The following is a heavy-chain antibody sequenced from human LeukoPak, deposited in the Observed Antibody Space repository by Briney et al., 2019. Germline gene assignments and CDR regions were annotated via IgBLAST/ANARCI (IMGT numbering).Heavy chain of an antibody. CDR2: IYHSGST. CDR3: ARETTYYDFWSGYSSRDYFDY. J-gene: IGHJ4*02. D-gene: IGHD3-3*01. V-gene: IGHV4-30-2*01. CDR1: GGSISSGGYS. Sequence: SQTLSLTCAVSGGSISSGGYSWSWIRQPPGKGLEWIGYIYHSGSTYYNPSLKSRVTISVDTSKNQFSLKLSSVTAADTAVYYCARETTYYDFWSGYSSRDYFDYWGQGTLVTVSS.